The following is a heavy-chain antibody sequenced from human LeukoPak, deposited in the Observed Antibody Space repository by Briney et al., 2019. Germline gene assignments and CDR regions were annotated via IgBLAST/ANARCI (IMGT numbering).Heavy chain of an antibody. CDR1: GDXITGGGYY. D-gene: IGHD2/OR15-2a*01. J-gene: IGHJ4*02. CDR2: IYYTGGT. Sequence: SETLSLTCTVSGDXITGGGYYWSWIRQLPGKGLEWIGSIYYTGGTYYTPSLKSRVTISLDTSLSQFSLKLSSVTAADTAVYYCASDRDSSTYPFDYWGQGTLVTVSS. CDR3: ASDRDSSTYPFDY. V-gene: IGHV4-31*03.